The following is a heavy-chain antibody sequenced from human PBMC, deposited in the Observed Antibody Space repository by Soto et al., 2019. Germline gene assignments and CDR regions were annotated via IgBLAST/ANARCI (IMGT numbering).Heavy chain of an antibody. Sequence: QVQLVQSGAEVKKPGASVNVSCKASGYTFTVYYMHWGRQAPGQGREWMGWINPKSGGTMYPQKFQGRVTMTWDTSISTAYMALTRLRSDDTAVYYCARDLAKGGGSAGFDYWGQGTLVTVSS. CDR2: INPKSGGT. CDR1: GYTFTVYY. J-gene: IGHJ4*02. CDR3: ARDLAKGGGSAGFDY. V-gene: IGHV1-2*02. D-gene: IGHD1-26*01.